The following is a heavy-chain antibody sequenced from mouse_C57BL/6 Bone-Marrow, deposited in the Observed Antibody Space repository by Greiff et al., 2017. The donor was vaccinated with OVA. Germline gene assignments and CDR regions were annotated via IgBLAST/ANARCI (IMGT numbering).Heavy chain of an antibody. J-gene: IGHJ2*01. CDR3: GRDDGYPYYFDY. V-gene: IGHV1-69*01. D-gene: IGHD2-3*01. Sequence: QVQLQQPGAELVMPGASVKLSCKASGYTFTSYWMHWVKQRPGQGLEWIGEIDPSDSYTNYNQKFKGKSTLTVDKSSSTADMQLSSLTSEDSAVYYGGRDDGYPYYFDYGGRGTTLTVSA. CDR2: IDPSDSYT. CDR1: GYTFTSYW.